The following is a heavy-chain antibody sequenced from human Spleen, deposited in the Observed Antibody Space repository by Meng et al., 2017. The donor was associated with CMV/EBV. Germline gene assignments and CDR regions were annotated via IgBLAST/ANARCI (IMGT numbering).Heavy chain of an antibody. CDR2: INGAGNTV. Sequence: GGSLRLSCAVSGFTFSDYYMTWIRQAPGKGLEWLSYINGAGNTVFYADSVKGRFSISRDNNKNSLYLVMNSLTAEDTAVYFCATAGFTAYYNYFDYWGQGTLVTVSS. J-gene: IGHJ4*02. CDR3: ATAGFTAYYNYFDY. CDR1: GFTFSDYY. V-gene: IGHV3-11*01. D-gene: IGHD3-9*01.